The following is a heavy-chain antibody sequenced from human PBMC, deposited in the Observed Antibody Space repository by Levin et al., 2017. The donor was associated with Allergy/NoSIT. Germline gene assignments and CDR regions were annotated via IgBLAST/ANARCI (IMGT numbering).Heavy chain of an antibody. Sequence: SETLSLTCAVYGGSFSGYYWSWIRQPPGKGLEWIGEINHSGSTNYSPSLKSRVAISIDTSKNQFSLKLNSVTAADAAVYYCARRSQVLSPGGMDVWGPGTTVTVSS. CDR3: ARRSQVLSPGGMDV. J-gene: IGHJ6*02. CDR2: INHSGST. CDR1: GGSFSGYY. V-gene: IGHV4-34*01. D-gene: IGHD2-2*01.